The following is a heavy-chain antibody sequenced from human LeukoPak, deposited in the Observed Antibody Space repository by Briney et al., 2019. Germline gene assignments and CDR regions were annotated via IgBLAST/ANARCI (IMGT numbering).Heavy chain of an antibody. CDR1: GYSISSDYY. CDR3: ATQITGTDLFDY. J-gene: IGHJ4*02. Sequence: ETLSLTCTVSGYSISSDYYWGWIRQPPGKGLEWIGNIFHNGNTYYNPSLKSRVTMSIDTSKKQFSLKLRTATAADTAVYYCATQITGTDLFDYWGQGTPVTVSS. D-gene: IGHD1-14*01. CDR2: IFHNGNT. V-gene: IGHV4-38-2*02.